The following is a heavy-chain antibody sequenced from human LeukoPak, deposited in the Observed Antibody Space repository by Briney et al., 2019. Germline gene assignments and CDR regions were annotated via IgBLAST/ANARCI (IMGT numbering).Heavy chain of an antibody. Sequence: PSETLSLTCAVSGYSLSSGYYWGWIRQPPGKGLEWIGSIYHSGSTYYNPSLKSRVTISVDTSKNQFSLKLSSVTAADTAVYYCARHRDTAMFDYWGQGTLVTVSS. CDR2: IYHSGST. CDR3: ARHRDTAMFDY. J-gene: IGHJ4*02. CDR1: GYSLSSGYY. V-gene: IGHV4-38-2*01. D-gene: IGHD5-18*01.